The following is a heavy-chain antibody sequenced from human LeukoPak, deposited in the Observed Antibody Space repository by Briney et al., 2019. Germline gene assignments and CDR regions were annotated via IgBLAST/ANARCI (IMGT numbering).Heavy chain of an antibody. V-gene: IGHV4-34*01. J-gene: IGHJ4*02. CDR2: INHSGST. CDR1: GGSFGGYY. D-gene: IGHD3-22*01. Sequence: PSETLSLTCAVYGGSFGGYYWSWIRQPPGKGLEWIGEINHSGSTNYNPSLKSRVTISVDTSKNQFSLKLSSVTAADTAVYYCARGRMDYYDSSGYYPDLDYWGQGTLVTVSS. CDR3: ARGRMDYYDSSGYYPDLDY.